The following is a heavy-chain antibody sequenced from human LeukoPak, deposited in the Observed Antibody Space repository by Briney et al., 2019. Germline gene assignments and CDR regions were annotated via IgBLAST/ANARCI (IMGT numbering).Heavy chain of an antibody. CDR3: ARVPTMVRGAVDY. J-gene: IGHJ4*02. CDR2: IKQDGSEK. Sequence: GGSLRLSCAASGFTFSSYWMSWVRQAPGKGLEWVANIKQDGSEKYYVDSVKGRFTISRDNAKNSLYLQMNSLRAEDTAVYYCARVPTMVRGAVDYWGQGTLVTVSS. D-gene: IGHD3-10*01. CDR1: GFTFSSYW. V-gene: IGHV3-7*01.